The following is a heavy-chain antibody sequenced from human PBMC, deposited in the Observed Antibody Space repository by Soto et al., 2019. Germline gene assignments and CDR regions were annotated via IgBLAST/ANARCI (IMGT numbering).Heavy chain of an antibody. CDR2: ISHDGNIK. D-gene: IGHD2-2*01. CDR3: AKTIVPAAVRPIDY. J-gene: IGHJ4*02. CDR1: GFTFSRFG. V-gene: IGHV3-30*18. Sequence: GSLRLSCSVSGFTFSRFGMHWVRQAPGKGLEWVALISHDGNIKYYSDSVRGRFTISRDNSRTTLFLQMNSLGPEDTAIYFCAKTIVPAAVRPIDYWGLGTLVTVSS.